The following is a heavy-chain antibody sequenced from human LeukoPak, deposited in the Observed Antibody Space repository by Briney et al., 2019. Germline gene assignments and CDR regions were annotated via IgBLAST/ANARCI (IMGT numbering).Heavy chain of an antibody. D-gene: IGHD5-18*01. CDR1: GFSFSDAW. Sequence: GGSLRVSCATSGFSFSDAWMSWVRQAPGKGLEWVGRIKNKWSGATDYAESVKGRFTISRDDSQNKVHLQMNSLNSEDTAVYYCTWIQKTLGAFDMWGQGTMVTVS. V-gene: IGHV3-15*01. J-gene: IGHJ3*02. CDR2: IKNKWSGAT. CDR3: TWIQKTLGAFDM.